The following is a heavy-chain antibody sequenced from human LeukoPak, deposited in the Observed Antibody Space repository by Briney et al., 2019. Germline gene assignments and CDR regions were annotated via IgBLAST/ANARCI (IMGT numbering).Heavy chain of an antibody. CDR2: IIPIFGIA. V-gene: IGHV1-69*04. CDR1: GGTFSSYA. D-gene: IGHD2-2*01. Sequence: SMKVSCKASGGTFSSYAISWVRQAPGQGLEWMGRIIPIFGIANYAQKFQGRVTITADKSTSTAYMELSSLRSEDTAVYYCARDDCSSTSCMFDPWGQGTLVTVSS. J-gene: IGHJ5*02. CDR3: ARDDCSSTSCMFDP.